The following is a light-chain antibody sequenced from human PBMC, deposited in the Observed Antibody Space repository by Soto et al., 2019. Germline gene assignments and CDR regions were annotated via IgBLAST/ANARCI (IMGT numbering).Light chain of an antibody. V-gene: IGKV4-1*01. CDR3: QQYYSAPG. CDR1: QSVLYSSNNKNY. Sequence: DIVMTQSPDSLAVSLGERATINCKSSQSVLYSSNNKNYLAWYQQKPGQPPKLLIYWASTRESGVPDRFSGSWSGTDFTLTISSLQDEDVAVYYCQQYYSAPGFGPGTKVDIK. CDR2: WAS. J-gene: IGKJ3*01.